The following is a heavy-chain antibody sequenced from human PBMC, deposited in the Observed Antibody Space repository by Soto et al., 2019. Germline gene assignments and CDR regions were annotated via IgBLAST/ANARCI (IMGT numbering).Heavy chain of an antibody. V-gene: IGHV4-4*07. CDR3: ARDRITLANDAFDS. CDR2: IYTSGST. J-gene: IGHJ3*02. D-gene: IGHD3-10*01. CDR1: GGSISSYY. Sequence: SETLSLTCTVSGGSISSYYWSWIRQPAGKGLEWIGRIYTSGSTNYNPSLKSRVTMSVDTSKNQISLNLSSVTDAAHTAVYYCARDRITLANDAFDSWGQGTMVTVSS.